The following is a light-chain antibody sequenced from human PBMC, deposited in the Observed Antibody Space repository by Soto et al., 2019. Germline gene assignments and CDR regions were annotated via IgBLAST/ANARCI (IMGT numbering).Light chain of an antibody. V-gene: IGKV1-5*01. Sequence: DIQMTQSPSTLSASVGDRGTITCRSSQSISFWLAWYQQKPGKAPKLLIYDASTLYSGVPSRFSGSRSGTEFTLTISSLQPDDFGSYYCQQYNSFAPYSFGQGTKLEI. J-gene: IGKJ2*03. CDR3: QQYNSFAPYS. CDR1: QSISFW. CDR2: DAS.